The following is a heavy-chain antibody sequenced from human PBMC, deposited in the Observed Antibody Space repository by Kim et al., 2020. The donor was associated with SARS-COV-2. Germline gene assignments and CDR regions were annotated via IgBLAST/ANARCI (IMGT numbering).Heavy chain of an antibody. Sequence: ASVKVSCKASGYTFTSYYMHWVRQAPGQGLEWMGIINPSGGSTSYAQKFQGRVTMTRDTSTSTVYMERSSLRSEDTAVYYCARDRIPYSSGQTGVFDYWGQGTLVTVSS. V-gene: IGHV1-46*01. CDR2: INPSGGST. D-gene: IGHD6-19*01. CDR3: ARDRIPYSSGQTGVFDY. CDR1: GYTFTSYY. J-gene: IGHJ4*02.